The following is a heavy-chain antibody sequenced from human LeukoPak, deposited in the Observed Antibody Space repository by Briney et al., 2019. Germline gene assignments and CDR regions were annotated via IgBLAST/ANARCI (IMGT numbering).Heavy chain of an antibody. CDR2: ISSAGTNT. D-gene: IGHD3-22*01. CDR1: GFSFSNYA. V-gene: IGHV3-64*01. J-gene: IGHJ4*02. Sequence: PGGSLRLSCEASGFSFSNYAMHWVRPAPGEGLEYVSAISSAGTNTHYGSSVKGRFTNSRDNAKNTLYLQMGSLRAEDMAVYYWARGYDNYGYHDYWRQGSLVTVSS. CDR3: ARGYDNYGYHDY.